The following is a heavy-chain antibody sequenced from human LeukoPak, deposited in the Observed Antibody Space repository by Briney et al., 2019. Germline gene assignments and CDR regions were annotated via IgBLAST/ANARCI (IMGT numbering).Heavy chain of an antibody. Sequence: GGSLRLSCAASGFTFSSSDLHWVRQVPGTSLEWVSAIGAGGDTYYPDSVKGRFTISRENAKNSLYLQMNSLRAGDTAVYYCVREVSQGAAVGKYNWYFDLWGRGTLVTVSS. D-gene: IGHD6-13*01. J-gene: IGHJ2*01. CDR2: IGAGGDT. V-gene: IGHV3-13*01. CDR1: GFTFSSSD. CDR3: VREVSQGAAVGKYNWYFDL.